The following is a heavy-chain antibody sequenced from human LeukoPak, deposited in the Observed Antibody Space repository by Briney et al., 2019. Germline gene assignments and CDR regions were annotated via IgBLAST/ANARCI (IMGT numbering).Heavy chain of an antibody. Sequence: GGSLRLSCAASGFTFSTYWMAWVRQAPGKGLEWVANIKQDGSQKNYVDSVRGRFIISRDNDKNLLYLQMNSLRAEDTAVYYCARDLSGYTRFDYWGQGTLVTVSS. CDR1: GFTFSTYW. J-gene: IGHJ4*02. CDR2: IKQDGSQK. D-gene: IGHD5-18*01. V-gene: IGHV3-7*05. CDR3: ARDLSGYTRFDY.